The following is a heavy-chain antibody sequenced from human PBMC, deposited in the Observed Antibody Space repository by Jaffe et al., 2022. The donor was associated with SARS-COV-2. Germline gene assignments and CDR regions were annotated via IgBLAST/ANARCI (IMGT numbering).Heavy chain of an antibody. D-gene: IGHD1-26*01. J-gene: IGHJ5*02. Sequence: QVQLVQSGAEVKKPGASVKVSCKASGYTLTSHAMHWVRQAPGRGLEWMGWINVGNGNTKYSQKFQGRVTITRDTSASTVYLELSSLRSEDTAVYYCARDPRMGVLLESSPANWFDPWGQGTLVTVSS. CDR1: GYTLTSHA. V-gene: IGHV1-3*01. CDR2: INVGNGNT. CDR3: ARDPRMGVLLESSPANWFDP.